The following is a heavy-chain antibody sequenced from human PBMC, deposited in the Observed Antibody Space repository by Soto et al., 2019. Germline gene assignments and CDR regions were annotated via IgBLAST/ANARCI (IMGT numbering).Heavy chain of an antibody. CDR2: IKNDGSGT. J-gene: IGHJ6*02. CDR3: ARETGPYDFWSGYYGPVYYYGMDV. D-gene: IGHD3-3*01. Sequence: GGSLRLSCAASGFTFSTYWMTWVRQAPGKGLEWVANIKNDGSGTSYADSVKGRFTISRDNAKNTLYLQMNSLRAEDTAVYYCARETGPYDFWSGYYGPVYYYGMDVWGQGTTVTVSS. V-gene: IGHV3-74*01. CDR1: GFTFSTYW.